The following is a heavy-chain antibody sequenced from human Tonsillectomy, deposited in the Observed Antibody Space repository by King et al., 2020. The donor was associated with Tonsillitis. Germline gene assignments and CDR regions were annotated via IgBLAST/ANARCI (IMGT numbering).Heavy chain of an antibody. Sequence: VQLVESGGDLVQPGGSLRLSCAASGFPFSSYAMSWVRQAPGEGLEWVSTISGSGGSTFYADSVKGRFTISRDNSKITLYLQMNSLRAEDTAVYYCAKGAPGIAVAGSGAFDYWGQGTLVTVSS. V-gene: IGHV3-23*04. CDR2: ISGSGGST. CDR3: AKGAPGIAVAGSGAFDY. CDR1: GFPFSSYA. D-gene: IGHD6-19*01. J-gene: IGHJ4*02.